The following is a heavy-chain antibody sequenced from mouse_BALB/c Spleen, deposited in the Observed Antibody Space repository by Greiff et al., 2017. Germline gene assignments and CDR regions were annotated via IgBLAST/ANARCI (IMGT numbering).Heavy chain of an antibody. V-gene: IGHV5-6-5*01. CDR1: GFTFSSYA. D-gene: IGHD2-3*01. Sequence: EVKVVESGGGLVKPGGSLKLSCAASGFTFSSYAMSWVRQTPEKRLEWVASISSGGSTYYPDSVKGRFTISRDNARNILYLQMSSLRFEDTAMYYCARTGGYDGYLYEYAMDYWGQGTSVTVSS. J-gene: IGHJ4*01. CDR2: ISSGGST. CDR3: ARTGGYDGYLYEYAMDY.